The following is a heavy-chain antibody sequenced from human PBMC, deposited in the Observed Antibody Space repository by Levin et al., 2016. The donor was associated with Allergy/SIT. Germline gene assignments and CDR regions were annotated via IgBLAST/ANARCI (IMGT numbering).Heavy chain of an antibody. V-gene: IGHV5-51*01. D-gene: IGHD1-26*01. CDR1: GYSFTDYW. Sequence: GESLKISCKGSGYSFTDYWIGWVRQLPGKGLEWMGIIYPGDSDTTYSPSFQGQVTISADKSITAAYLQWSSLKASDTAIYYCARLVGNTVRGDYYYYGMDVWGQGTTVTVSS. J-gene: IGHJ6*01. CDR3: ARLVGNTVRGDYYYYGMDV. CDR2: IYPGDSDT.